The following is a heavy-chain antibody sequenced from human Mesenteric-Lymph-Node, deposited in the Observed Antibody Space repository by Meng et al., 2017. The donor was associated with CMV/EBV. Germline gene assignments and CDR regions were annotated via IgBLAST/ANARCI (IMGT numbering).Heavy chain of an antibody. Sequence: GGSLRLSCAASGFTVSNNYMNWVRQAPGKGLEWVSLIYTSGSTYYADSVKGRFTISRDNSKNTLYLQMNSLRAEDTAVYYCARSSEEFVLDGFDIWGQGTMVTVSS. J-gene: IGHJ3*02. V-gene: IGHV3-53*01. CDR3: ARSSEEFVLDGFDI. CDR1: GFTVSNNY. CDR2: IYTSGST. D-gene: IGHD6-6*01.